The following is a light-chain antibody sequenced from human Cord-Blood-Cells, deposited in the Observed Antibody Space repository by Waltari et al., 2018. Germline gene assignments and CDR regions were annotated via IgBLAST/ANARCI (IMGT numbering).Light chain of an antibody. V-gene: IGLV3-1*01. CDR1: KLGDKY. CDR2: QDS. CDR3: QAWDSSTWV. Sequence: GQTASITCSGDKLGDKYACWYQQKPGQSPVLVIYQDSKRPSGIPERFSGSNSGNTVTLTISGTQAMDEADYYCQAWDSSTWVFGGGTKLTVL. J-gene: IGLJ3*02.